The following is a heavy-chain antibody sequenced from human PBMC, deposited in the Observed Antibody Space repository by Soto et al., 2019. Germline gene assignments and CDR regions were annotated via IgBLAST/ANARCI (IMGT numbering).Heavy chain of an antibody. Sequence: PGGSLRLSCAAPGFTFSSYSMNWVRQAPGKGLEWVSSMSSGGSYIYYADSVKGRFTISRDNAKNSLYLQMNSLRAEDTAVYYCARWGDYYYHAMDVWGQGTTVTVSS. CDR1: GFTFSSYS. D-gene: IGHD3-16*01. CDR3: ARWGDYYYHAMDV. CDR2: MSSGGSYI. V-gene: IGHV3-21*06. J-gene: IGHJ6*02.